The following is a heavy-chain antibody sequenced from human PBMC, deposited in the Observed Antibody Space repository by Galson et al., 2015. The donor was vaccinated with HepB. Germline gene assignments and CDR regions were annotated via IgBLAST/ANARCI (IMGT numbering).Heavy chain of an antibody. D-gene: IGHD5-24*01. CDR1: GFTFSSYG. CDR3: ARERLRVEMATITSYFDY. V-gene: IGHV3-33*08. J-gene: IGHJ4*02. Sequence: SLRLSCAASGFTFSSYGMHWVRQAPGKGLEWVAVIWYDGSNKYYADSVKGRFTISRDNSKNTLYLQMNSLRAEDTAVYYCARERLRVEMATITSYFDYWGQGTLVTVSS. CDR2: IWYDGSNK.